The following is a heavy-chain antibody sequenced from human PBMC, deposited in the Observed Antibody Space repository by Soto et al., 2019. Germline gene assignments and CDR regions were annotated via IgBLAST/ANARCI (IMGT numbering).Heavy chain of an antibody. D-gene: IGHD3-16*01. Sequence: QAQLVQSGAEVKKPGASVKVSCRASGYTFTNYAMHWVRQAPGQRLEWIGWINSVNGDTRYSQNFQGRVTITRDTSASTADMEVSSLTSEDTAIYCCARAPFIPPPSHYYYAMDVWSQGTTVTVSS. V-gene: IGHV1-3*01. CDR3: ARAPFIPPPSHYYYAMDV. CDR1: GYTFTNYA. J-gene: IGHJ6*02. CDR2: INSVNGDT.